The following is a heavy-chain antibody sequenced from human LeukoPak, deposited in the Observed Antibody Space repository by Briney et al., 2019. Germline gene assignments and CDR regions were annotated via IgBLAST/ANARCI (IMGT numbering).Heavy chain of an antibody. CDR3: TTWIKS. Sequence: GGSLRLSCAASGFTFSNAWMSWVRQAPGKGLEWVSRIKSKTDGGTTDYAAPVKGRFTISRDDSKNTLYLQMNSLKTEDTAVYYCTTWIKSWGQGTLVTVSS. J-gene: IGHJ4*02. CDR2: IKSKTDGGTT. V-gene: IGHV3-15*01. D-gene: IGHD2-2*03. CDR1: GFTFSNAW.